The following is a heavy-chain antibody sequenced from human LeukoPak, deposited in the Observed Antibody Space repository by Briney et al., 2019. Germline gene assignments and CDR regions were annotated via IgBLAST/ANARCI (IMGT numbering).Heavy chain of an antibody. V-gene: IGHV5-51*01. CDR1: GYSFTSYW. CDR2: IYPGDSDT. CDR3: ASTPDLSWFDP. Sequence: GESLKISCKGSGYSFTSYWIGWVRQMPGKGLEWMGIIYPGDSDTRYSPSFQDQVAISADKSISTAYLQWSSLKASDTAMYYCASTPDLSWFDPWGQGTLVTVSS. J-gene: IGHJ5*02.